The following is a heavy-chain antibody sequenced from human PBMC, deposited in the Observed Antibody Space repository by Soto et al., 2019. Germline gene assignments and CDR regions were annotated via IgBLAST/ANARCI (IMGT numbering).Heavy chain of an antibody. CDR2: ISASGGST. D-gene: IGHD2-15*01. Sequence: EVQLLESGGGLVQPGGSLRLSCAASGFTFGIHAMIWVRQAPGKGLEWVSFISASGGSTYYADSVKGRFPISRDNSKKTVYLQMNSPRGEDTAVYYCGKGSAATNYFYYATDVWGQGTTVTVSS. J-gene: IGHJ6*02. CDR1: GFTFGIHA. CDR3: GKGSAATNYFYYATDV. V-gene: IGHV3-23*01.